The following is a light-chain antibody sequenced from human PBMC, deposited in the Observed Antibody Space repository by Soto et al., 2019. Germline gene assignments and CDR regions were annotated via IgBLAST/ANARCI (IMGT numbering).Light chain of an antibody. Sequence: QAVLTQPASASGTPGQTIAISCSGGSSNIGSHTVNWYQQLPGTAPRLLIYSNTQRPSGVPDRFSGSKSGTSASLAISGLQSEYEGDYYFAAWDYSLNGVVFGGGTKVTVL. CDR3: AAWDYSLNGVV. V-gene: IGLV1-44*01. CDR2: SNT. CDR1: SSNIGSHT. J-gene: IGLJ2*01.